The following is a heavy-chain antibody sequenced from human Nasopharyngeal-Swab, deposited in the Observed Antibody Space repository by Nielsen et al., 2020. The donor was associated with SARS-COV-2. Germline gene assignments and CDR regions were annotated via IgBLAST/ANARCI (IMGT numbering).Heavy chain of an antibody. J-gene: IGHJ6*02. CDR3: ARAGIAAAGYYYYGMDV. Sequence: SETLSLTCAVYGGSFSGYYWSWIRQPPGKGLEWIGQINHSGGTNYNPSLKSRVTISVDTSKNQFSLKLSSVTAADTAVYYCARAGIAAAGYYYYGMDVWGQGTTVTVSS. CDR2: INHSGGT. D-gene: IGHD6-13*01. V-gene: IGHV4-34*01. CDR1: GGSFSGYY.